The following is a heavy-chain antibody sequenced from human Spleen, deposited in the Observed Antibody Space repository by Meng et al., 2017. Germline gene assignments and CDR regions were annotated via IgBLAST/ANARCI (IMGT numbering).Heavy chain of an antibody. V-gene: IGHV3-23*01. D-gene: IGHD1-26*01. J-gene: IGHJ4*02. CDR3: ARLEGATI. Sequence: EVQLLESGGGLVQPGGSLRLSCAASGFTFSSYAMNWVRQAPGKGLEWVSVITGSGGSTNYADSVKGRFTISRDNSKNTLYLQLNSLRAEDTAVYYCARLEGATIWGQGTLVTVSS. CDR2: ITGSGGST. CDR1: GFTFSSYA.